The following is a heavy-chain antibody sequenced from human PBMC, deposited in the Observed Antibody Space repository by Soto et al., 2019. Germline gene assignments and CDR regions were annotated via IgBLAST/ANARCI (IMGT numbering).Heavy chain of an antibody. D-gene: IGHD6-19*01. CDR2: ISHDGNKK. CDR1: GFSFSVYS. V-gene: IGHV3-30-3*01. CDR3: ARDTDFAYGSSTDAFDM. Sequence: QVHLVESGGGVVQPERSLRLSCAASGFSFSVYSMHWVRQAPGKGLEWVAVISHDGNKKNYADSAKGRFTISRDNSKNTLYLQLNSLRTEDTAVYYCARDTDFAYGSSTDAFDMWGQGTMVTVS. J-gene: IGHJ3*02.